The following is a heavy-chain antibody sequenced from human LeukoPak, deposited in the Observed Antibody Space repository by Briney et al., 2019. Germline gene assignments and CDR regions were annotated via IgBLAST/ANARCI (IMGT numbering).Heavy chain of an antibody. Sequence: GGSLRLSCAASGFIFSSYDIYWVRQAPGKGLEWVAVISYDGFNKYYADSVKGRFTISRDNPKNTLYLQMNSLRPEDTAVYYCAKIGELATISPYNYFDCWGQGTLVTVSS. V-gene: IGHV3-30*18. D-gene: IGHD5-24*01. CDR3: AKIGELATISPYNYFDC. CDR2: ISYDGFNK. J-gene: IGHJ4*02. CDR1: GFIFSSYD.